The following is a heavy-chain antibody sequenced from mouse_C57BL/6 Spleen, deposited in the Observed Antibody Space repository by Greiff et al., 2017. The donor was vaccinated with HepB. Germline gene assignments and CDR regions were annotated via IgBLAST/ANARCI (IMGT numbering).Heavy chain of an antibody. Sequence: QVQLQQPGAELVMPGASVKLSCKASGYTFTSYWMHWVKQRPGQGLEWIGEIDPSDSYTNYNQKFKGKSTLTVDKSSSTAYMQLSSLTSEDSAVYYCARGNYGSRGLLDYWGQGTTLTVSS. CDR1: GYTFTSYW. CDR2: IDPSDSYT. D-gene: IGHD1-1*01. J-gene: IGHJ2*01. CDR3: ARGNYGSRGLLDY. V-gene: IGHV1-69*01.